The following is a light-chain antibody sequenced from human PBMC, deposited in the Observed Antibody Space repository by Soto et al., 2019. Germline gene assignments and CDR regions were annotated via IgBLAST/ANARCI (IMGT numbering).Light chain of an antibody. Sequence: SYELTQPPSVSVSPGQTARITCSGDALPKQYAYWYQQKPGQAPVLVIYKDSERPSGFPERFSGSSSGTTVTLTISGVQAEAEADYYCQSADSSGTYWVFCGGTKVTVL. CDR3: QSADSSGTYWV. CDR1: ALPKQY. CDR2: KDS. J-gene: IGLJ3*02. V-gene: IGLV3-25*03.